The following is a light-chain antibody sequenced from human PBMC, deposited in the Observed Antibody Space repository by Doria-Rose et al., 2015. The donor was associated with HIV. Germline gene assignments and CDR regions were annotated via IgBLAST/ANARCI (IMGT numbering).Light chain of an antibody. CDR2: DAS. CDR3: QQYGTSRGT. CDR1: QRVKSSY. Sequence: TQSPGTLSLSPGEGATLSCRASQRVKSSYLAWYQQKPGQAPRLLIHDASTRATGIPDRFSGSGSGTDFTLTISRLEPEDVAVYYCQQYGTSRGTFGQGTRLEIK. J-gene: IGKJ5*01. V-gene: IGKV3-20*01.